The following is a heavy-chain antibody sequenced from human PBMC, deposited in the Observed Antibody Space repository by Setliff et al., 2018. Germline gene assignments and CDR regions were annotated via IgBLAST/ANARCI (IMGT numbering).Heavy chain of an antibody. CDR1: GGTFSDYY. J-gene: IGHJ6*03. D-gene: IGHD6-19*01. V-gene: IGHV4-34*01. Sequence: PSETLSLTCAAYGGTFSDYYWTWIRQSPGKGLEWVGEINHSGSSTYNPSLKSRVTISLYTSKSQFSLTLSPVTAADTAVYYCARGGGYNSGSYQGGFYYMDVWGKGTTVTVSS. CDR3: ARGGGYNSGSYQGGFYYMDV. CDR2: INHSGSS.